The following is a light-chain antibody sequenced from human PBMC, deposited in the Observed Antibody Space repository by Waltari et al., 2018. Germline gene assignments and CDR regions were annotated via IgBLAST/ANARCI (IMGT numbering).Light chain of an antibody. J-gene: IGLJ2*01. CDR2: AVS. CDR1: SSDLGGYTY. V-gene: IGLV2-14*03. CDR3: CSYAGRSPVV. Sequence: QSALTQPASVSGSPGQSITISCTGPSSDLGGYTYVSWYQRHPGNTPRLMIYAVSKRPSGVSNRLSVSKSGNRASLTISGLQAEDEADYYCCSYAGRSPVVFGGGTKLTVL.